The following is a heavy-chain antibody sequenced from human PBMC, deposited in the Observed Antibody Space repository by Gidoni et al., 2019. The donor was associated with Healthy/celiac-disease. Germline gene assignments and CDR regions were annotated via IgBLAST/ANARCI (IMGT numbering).Heavy chain of an antibody. CDR3: ARDVDYYMDV. CDR1: GGSISSYY. CDR2: IYYSGST. J-gene: IGHJ6*03. V-gene: IGHV4-59*01. Sequence: QVQLQESGPGRVKPSATLSLTCTVSGGSISSYYWSRIRQPPGKGLEWIGYIYYSGSTNYNPSLKSRVTISVDTSKNPFSRKLSSVTAADTAVYYCARDVDYYMDVWGKGTTVTVSS.